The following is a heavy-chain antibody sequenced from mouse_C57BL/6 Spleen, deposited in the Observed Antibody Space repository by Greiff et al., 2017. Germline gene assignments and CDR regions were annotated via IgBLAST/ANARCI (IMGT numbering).Heavy chain of an antibody. CDR3: ARGGYYVGWYFDV. D-gene: IGHD2-3*01. Sequence: DVHLVESGGGLVQPGESLKLSCESNEYEFPSHDMSWVRKTPEKRLELVAAINSDGGSTYYPDTMERRFIISRDNTKKTLYLQMSSLRSEDTALYYCARGGYYVGWYFDVWGTGTTVTVSS. CDR1: EYEFPSHD. V-gene: IGHV5-2*01. CDR2: INSDGGST. J-gene: IGHJ1*03.